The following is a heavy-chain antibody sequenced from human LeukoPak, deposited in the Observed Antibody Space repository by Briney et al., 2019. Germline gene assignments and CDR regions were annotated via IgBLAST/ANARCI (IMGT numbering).Heavy chain of an antibody. J-gene: IGHJ4*02. CDR2: IYYSGST. CDR3: ARHFYDRDFDY. CDR1: GGSISSYY. V-gene: IGHV4-59*01. D-gene: IGHD3-22*01. Sequence: SETLSLTCTVSGGSISSYYWSWIRRPPGKGLEWIGYIYYSGSTNYNPSLKSRVTISLDTSKNQFSLKLSPVTAADTAVYYCARHFYDRDFDYWGQGSLVTVSS.